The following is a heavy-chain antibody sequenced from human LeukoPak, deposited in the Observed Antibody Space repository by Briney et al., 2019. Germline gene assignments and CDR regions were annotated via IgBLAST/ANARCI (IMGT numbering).Heavy chain of an antibody. CDR3: VALSLKDGHSY. J-gene: IGHJ4*02. CDR1: RFDFSGYG. V-gene: IGHV3-30*02. D-gene: IGHD5-24*01. CDR2: IRYDGSTK. Sequence: GGSLRLSCAASRFDFSGYGMHWVRQAPGKGLEWVAFIRYDGSTKNYADSVKGRFTISRDNSKNTLYLEMNSLTVEDTTVYYCVALSLKDGHSYWGQGTLVTVSS.